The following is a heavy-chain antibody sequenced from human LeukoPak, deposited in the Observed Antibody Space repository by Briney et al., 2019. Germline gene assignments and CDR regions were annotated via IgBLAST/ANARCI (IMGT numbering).Heavy chain of an antibody. CDR2: INYSGST. V-gene: IGHV4-59*01. Sequence: PSETLSLTCTVTGGSISSYYWSWIRQPPGKGLEWIGYINYSGSTNYNPSLKSRVTISVDTSKNQFSLKLSSVTAADTAVYYCAIGWYYFDYWGQGTLVTVSS. J-gene: IGHJ4*02. CDR3: AIGWYYFDY. D-gene: IGHD2-8*01. CDR1: GGSISSYY.